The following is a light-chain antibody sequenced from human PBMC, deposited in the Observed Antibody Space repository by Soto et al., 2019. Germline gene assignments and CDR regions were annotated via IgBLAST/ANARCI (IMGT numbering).Light chain of an antibody. CDR3: QQYGSSPIT. J-gene: IGKJ5*01. CDR1: QSVSSSY. V-gene: IGKV3-20*01. Sequence: ESVFTRAPSTLSLSPGGKAIVSGGASQSVSSSYLAWYQQKPGQAPRLLIYGASSRATGIPDRFSGSGSGKDFTLTISRLEPEDFAVYYCQQYGSSPITFGQGTRLEIK. CDR2: GAS.